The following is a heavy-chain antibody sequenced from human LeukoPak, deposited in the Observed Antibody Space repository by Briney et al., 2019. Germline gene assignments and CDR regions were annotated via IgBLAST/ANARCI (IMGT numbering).Heavy chain of an antibody. Sequence: SETLSLTCTVSGGSISGYHWSWIRQPPGKGLEWIGYIYDSGTTNYNPSLRSRVTISVDTSKNQFSLKLGSVTAADTAVHYCARGGYYYLNWGQGTMVTVSS. CDR2: IYDSGTT. D-gene: IGHD3-22*01. CDR3: ARGGYYYLN. J-gene: IGHJ3*01. V-gene: IGHV4-59*01. CDR1: GGSISGYH.